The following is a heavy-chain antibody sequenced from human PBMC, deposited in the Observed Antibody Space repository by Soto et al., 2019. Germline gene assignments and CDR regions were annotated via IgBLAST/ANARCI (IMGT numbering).Heavy chain of an antibody. CDR1: GGSISSGGYY. CDR3: ARSVFP. J-gene: IGHJ5*02. V-gene: IGHV4-31*03. CDR2: IYYSKSA. Sequence: QVQLQESGPGLVKPSQTLSLTCTVSGGSISSGGYYWSWIRQHPGKGLEWIGYIYYSKSAYYNPPLKSRVTISLDTSKNLFSLKRTSVTAADTAVYYCARSVFPWGQGTLVTGSS.